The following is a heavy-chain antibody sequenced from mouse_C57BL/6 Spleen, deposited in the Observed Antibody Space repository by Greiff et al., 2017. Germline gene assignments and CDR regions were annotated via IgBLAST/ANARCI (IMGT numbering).Heavy chain of an antibody. CDR1: GYTFTDYE. J-gene: IGHJ2*01. V-gene: IGHV1-15*01. CDR3: TRAAGLAFDY. CDR2: IDPETGGT. Sequence: QVQLQQSGAELVRPGASVTLSCKASGYTFTDYEMHWVKQTPVHGLEWIGAIDPETGGTAYNQKFKGKAILTADKSSSTAYMELRSLTSEDSAVYYCTRAAGLAFDYWGQGTTLTVSS. D-gene: IGHD3-3*01.